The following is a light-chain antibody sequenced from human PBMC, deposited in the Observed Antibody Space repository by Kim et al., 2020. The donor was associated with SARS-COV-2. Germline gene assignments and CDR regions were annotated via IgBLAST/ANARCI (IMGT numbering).Light chain of an antibody. CDR2: LNSDGSH. J-gene: IGLJ2*01. Sequence: QLVLTQSPSASASLGASVKLTCTLSSGHSSYAIAWHQQQPEKGPRYLMKLNSDGSHSKGDGIPDRFSGSSSGAERYLTISSLQSEDEADYYCQTRGTGGVFGGGTQLTVL. V-gene: IGLV4-69*01. CDR3: QTRGTGGV. CDR1: SGHSSYA.